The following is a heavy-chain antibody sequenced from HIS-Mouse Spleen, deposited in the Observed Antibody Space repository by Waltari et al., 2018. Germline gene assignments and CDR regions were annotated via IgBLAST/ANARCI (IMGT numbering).Heavy chain of an antibody. CDR3: AREIPYSSSWYDWYFDL. D-gene: IGHD6-13*01. CDR1: GGSISSSSYY. CDR2: IYYSGGT. J-gene: IGHJ2*01. Sequence: QLQLQESGPGLVKPSETLSLTCTVSGGSISSSSYYWGWIRQPPGKGLEWMGRIYYSGGTDSNPSLKSRVTISVDTSKNQFSLKLSAVTAADTAVYYCAREIPYSSSWYDWYFDLWGRGTLVTVSS. V-gene: IGHV4-39*07.